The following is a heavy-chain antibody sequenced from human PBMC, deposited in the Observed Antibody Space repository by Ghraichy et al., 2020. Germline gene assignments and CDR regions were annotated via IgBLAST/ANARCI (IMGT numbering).Heavy chain of an antibody. CDR2: ISGSGGNT. CDR1: GFTFSSYA. CDR3: ANGAAAGINYYYYGMDV. V-gene: IGHV3-23*01. Sequence: GGSLRLSCAASGFTFSSYAMTWVRQAPGKGLEWVSAISGSGGNTYYADSVKGRFTISRDNSKNTLYLQLNSLRAEDTAVYYCANGAAAGINYYYYGMDVWGHGTTVTVSS. D-gene: IGHD6-13*01. J-gene: IGHJ6*02.